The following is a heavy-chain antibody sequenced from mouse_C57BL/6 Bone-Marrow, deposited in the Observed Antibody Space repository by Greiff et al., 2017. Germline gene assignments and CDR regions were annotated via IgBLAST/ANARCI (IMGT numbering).Heavy chain of an antibody. J-gene: IGHJ3*01. CDR2: INSDGGST. V-gene: IGHV5-2*01. CDR1: EYEFPSHD. D-gene: IGHD2-4*01. CDR3: ARHEADYDVAWFAY. Sequence: EVMVVESGGGLVQPGESLKLSCESNEYEFPSHDMSWVRKTPEKRLELVAAINSDGGSTYYPDTMERRFIISRDNTKKTLYLQMSSLRSEDTALYYCARHEADYDVAWFAYWGQGTLVTVSA.